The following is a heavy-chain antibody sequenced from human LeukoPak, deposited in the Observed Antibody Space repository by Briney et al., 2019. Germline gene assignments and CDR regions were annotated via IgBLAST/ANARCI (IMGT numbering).Heavy chain of an antibody. CDR2: IWSVGNT. CDR3: AVVSNYYYYHGMDV. D-gene: IGHD2/OR15-2a*01. Sequence: GGSLRLSCAASGFTFTKNYMSWVRQAPGKGLEWVSVIWSVGNTYYVDSVKGRFVMSRDNSKSTLYLQINNLRVEDTAVYYCAVVSNYYYYHGMDVWGQGTTVTVSS. J-gene: IGHJ6*01. CDR1: GFTFTKNY. V-gene: IGHV3-53*01.